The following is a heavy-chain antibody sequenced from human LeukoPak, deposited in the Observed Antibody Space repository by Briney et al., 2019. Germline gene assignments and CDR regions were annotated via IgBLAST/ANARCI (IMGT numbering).Heavy chain of an antibody. CDR3: ARGKVYYDSSGYYPLYDY. Sequence: SETLSLTCTVSGGSISNGDHYWSWIRQPPGKGLEWIGEINHSGSTNYNPSLKSRVTISVDTSKNQFSLKLSSVTAADTAVYYCARGKVYYDSSGYYPLYDYWGQGTLVTVSS. CDR1: GGSISNGDHY. CDR2: INHSGST. D-gene: IGHD3-22*01. J-gene: IGHJ4*02. V-gene: IGHV4-34*01.